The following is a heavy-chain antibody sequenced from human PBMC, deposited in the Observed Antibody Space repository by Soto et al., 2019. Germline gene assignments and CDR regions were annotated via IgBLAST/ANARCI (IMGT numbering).Heavy chain of an antibody. V-gene: IGHV5-51*01. Sequence: GESLKISCKGSGYSFTSYWIGCVRQMPGKGLEWMGIIYPGDSDTRYSPSFQGQVTISADKSISTAYLQWSSLKASGTAMYYCIRGYSYGTYGMDVWGQGTTVTVSS. CDR3: IRGYSYGTYGMDV. CDR2: IYPGDSDT. J-gene: IGHJ6*02. CDR1: GYSFTSYW. D-gene: IGHD5-18*01.